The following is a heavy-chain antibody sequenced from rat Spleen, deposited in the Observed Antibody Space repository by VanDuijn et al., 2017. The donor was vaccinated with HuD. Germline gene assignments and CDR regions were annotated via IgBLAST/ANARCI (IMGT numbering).Heavy chain of an antibody. CDR2: MRYDGDT. V-gene: IGHV2S30*01. J-gene: IGHJ2*01. CDR1: GLSLTGNN. CDR3: TRYRDFEYNYFDD. Sequence: QVQLKESGPGLVQPSQTLSLTCTVSGLSLTGNNVQWVRQPPGKGLEWMGRMRYDGDTYYNSTLKSRLSISRDTSKTQGFLKMNRLQTDDTAIYYCTRYRDFEYNYFDDWGQGVMVTVSS. D-gene: IGHD1-9*01.